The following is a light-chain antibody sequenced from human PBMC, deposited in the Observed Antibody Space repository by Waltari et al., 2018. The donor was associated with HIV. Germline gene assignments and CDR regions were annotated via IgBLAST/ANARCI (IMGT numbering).Light chain of an antibody. CDR2: GRN. V-gene: IGLV3-19*01. J-gene: IGLJ3*02. CDR1: SLRNYY. CDR3: NSRDSSGNLWV. Sequence: SSELTQDPAVSVALGQTIRITCQGDSLRNYYASWYQQKPGQAPLLFLYGRNDRPSGIPDRFSGSKSGNTSSLTISGVQAEDEADYYCNSRDSSGNLWVFGGGTKLTVL.